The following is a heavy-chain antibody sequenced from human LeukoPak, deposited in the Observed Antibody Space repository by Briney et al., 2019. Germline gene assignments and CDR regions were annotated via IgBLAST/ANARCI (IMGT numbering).Heavy chain of an antibody. Sequence: GGSLRLSCAASGFTFSSYGMHWVRQAPGKGLEWVAFIRYDGSNKYYADSVKGRFTISRDNSKNTLYLQMNSLRAEDTAVYYCAPDRGSYYGFDYWGQGTLVTVSS. V-gene: IGHV3-30*02. CDR2: IRYDGSNK. CDR3: APDRGSYYGFDY. J-gene: IGHJ4*02. D-gene: IGHD1-26*01. CDR1: GFTFSSYG.